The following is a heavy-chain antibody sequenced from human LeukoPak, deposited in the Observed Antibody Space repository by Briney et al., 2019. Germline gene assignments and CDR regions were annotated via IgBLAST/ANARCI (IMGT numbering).Heavy chain of an antibody. CDR2: IYYSGST. J-gene: IGHJ4*02. CDR1: GGSISSSSYS. D-gene: IGHD6-6*01. V-gene: IGHV4-39*01. CDR3: ARALSSSSPWCDY. Sequence: SETLSLTCTVSGGSISSSSYSWGWIRQPPGKGLEWIGSIYYSGSTYYNPSLKSRVTISVDTSKNQFSLKLSSVTAADTAVYYCARALSSSSPWCDYWGQGTLVTVSS.